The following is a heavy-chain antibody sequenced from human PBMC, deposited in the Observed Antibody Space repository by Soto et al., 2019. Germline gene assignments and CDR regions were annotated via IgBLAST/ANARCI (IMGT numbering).Heavy chain of an antibody. J-gene: IGHJ5*02. CDR3: ARMVSARSLEPKMFDP. CDR2: ISSSSTI. CDR1: GFTFSSYS. D-gene: IGHD1-1*01. Sequence: EVQLVESGGGLVQPGGSLRLSCAASGFTFSSYSMNWVRQAPGKGLEWVSYISSSSTIYYADSVKGRFTISRDNAKNSLYLQMNSLRAEDTAVYYCARMVSARSLEPKMFDPWGQGTLVTVSS. V-gene: IGHV3-48*01.